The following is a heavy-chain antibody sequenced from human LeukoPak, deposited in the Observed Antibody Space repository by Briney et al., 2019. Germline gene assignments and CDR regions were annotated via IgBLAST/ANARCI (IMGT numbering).Heavy chain of an antibody. Sequence: SVKVSCKASGGTFSSYAISWVRQAPGQGLEWTGGIIPIFGTANYAQKFQGRVTITADESTSTAYMELSSLRSEDTAVYYCARGDLVGATTYYYYGMDVWGQGTTVTVSS. CDR1: GGTFSSYA. V-gene: IGHV1-69*13. CDR3: ARGDLVGATTYYYYGMDV. J-gene: IGHJ6*02. D-gene: IGHD1-26*01. CDR2: IIPIFGTA.